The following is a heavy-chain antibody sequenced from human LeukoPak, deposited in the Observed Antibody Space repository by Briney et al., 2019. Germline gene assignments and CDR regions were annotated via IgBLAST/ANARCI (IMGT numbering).Heavy chain of an antibody. Sequence: GASVKVSCKASGGTFSSYAISWVRQAPGQGLEWMGGIIPIFGTANYAQKFQGRVTITADESTSTAYMELSSLRSEDTAVYYCAREWRDIVVVPAAMPPYFYGMDVWGQGTTVTVSS. D-gene: IGHD2-2*01. CDR3: AREWRDIVVVPAAMPPYFYGMDV. CDR2: IIPIFGTA. CDR1: GGTFSSYA. V-gene: IGHV1-69*13. J-gene: IGHJ6*02.